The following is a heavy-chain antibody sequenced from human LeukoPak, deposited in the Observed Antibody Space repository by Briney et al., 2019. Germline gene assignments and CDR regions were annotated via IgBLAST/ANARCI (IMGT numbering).Heavy chain of an antibody. J-gene: IGHJ4*02. CDR2: INQGGSVL. Sequence: GGSLRLSCAGSGFTFSRSWMTWVRQAPGKGLEWVASINQGGSVLHYMDSVKGRFTISRDNAENSVFLQMNSLRVEDTGVYFCAGGEGWTAEDWGQGTQVTVSS. CDR3: AGGEGWTAED. D-gene: IGHD3/OR15-3a*01. V-gene: IGHV3-7*03. CDR1: GFTFSRSW.